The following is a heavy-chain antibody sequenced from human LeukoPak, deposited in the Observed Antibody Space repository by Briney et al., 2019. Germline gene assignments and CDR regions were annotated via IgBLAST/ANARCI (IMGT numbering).Heavy chain of an antibody. CDR2: ISGSGGST. CDR3: AKYPPGYDYVWGSPTTGAYFDY. Sequence: GGSLRLSCAASGFTFSSYAMSWVRQAPGKGLEGVSAISGSGGSTYYADSVKGRFIISRDNSKNTLYLQMNSLRAEDTAVYYCAKYPPGYDYVWGSPTTGAYFDYWGQGTLVTVSS. V-gene: IGHV3-23*01. D-gene: IGHD3-16*01. J-gene: IGHJ4*02. CDR1: GFTFSSYA.